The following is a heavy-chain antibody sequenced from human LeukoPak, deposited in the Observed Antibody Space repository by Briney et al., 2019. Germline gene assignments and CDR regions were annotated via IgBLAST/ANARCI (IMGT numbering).Heavy chain of an antibody. CDR1: GGSISSYY. D-gene: IGHD3-3*01. V-gene: IGHV4-4*07. J-gene: IGHJ3*02. CDR3: ARDPTEVHYDFWSGYYTGHDAFDI. CDR2: IYTSGST. Sequence: SETLSLTCTVSGGSISSYYWSWIRQPAGKGLEWIGRIYTSGSTNYNPSLKSRVTMSVDTSKSQFSLKLSSVTAADTAVYYCARDPTEVHYDFWSGYYTGHDAFDIWGQGTMVTVSS.